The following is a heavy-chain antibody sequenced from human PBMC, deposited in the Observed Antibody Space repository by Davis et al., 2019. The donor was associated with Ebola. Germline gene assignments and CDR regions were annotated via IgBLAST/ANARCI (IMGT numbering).Heavy chain of an antibody. CDR3: ARVVAGVTGADY. J-gene: IGHJ4*02. D-gene: IGHD3-10*01. CDR1: GFSFSTYD. V-gene: IGHV3-21*01. Sequence: GESLKISCAVSGFSFSTYDMNWVRQAPGKGLEWVSSISATTTYTYYADSVKGRFTISRDNAKNSLYLQMNSLRAEDTAMYYCARVVAGVTGADYWGQGTLVTVSP. CDR2: ISATTTYT.